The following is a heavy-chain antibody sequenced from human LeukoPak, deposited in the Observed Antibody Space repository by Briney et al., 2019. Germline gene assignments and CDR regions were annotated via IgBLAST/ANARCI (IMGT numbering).Heavy chain of an antibody. V-gene: IGHV4-30-4*01. D-gene: IGHD3-22*01. CDR2: IYYNGIT. CDR3: ARGDYNDGAGYLDH. J-gene: IGHJ5*02. CDR1: GGSIFSGDYY. Sequence: PSETLSLTCTVSGGSIFSGDYYWNWIRQPPGTGLEWIGYIYYNGITYYNPSLESRVTISVDTSKNQFSLKLSSVTAADTAVYYCARGDYNDGAGYLDHWGQGTLVPVSS.